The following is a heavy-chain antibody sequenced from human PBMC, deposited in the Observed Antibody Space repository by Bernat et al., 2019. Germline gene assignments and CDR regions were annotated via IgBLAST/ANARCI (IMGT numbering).Heavy chain of an antibody. V-gene: IGHV3-72*01. CDR2: TRKKANSHTT. D-gene: IGHD3-22*01. CDR3: TGSKYYYGSSGSWRWFDP. J-gene: IGHJ5*02. CDR1: GFTFSDHY. Sequence: EVQVVESGGGLVQPGGSLRLSCAASGFTFSDHYMDWVRQAPGKGLEWVGRTRKKANSHTTEYAASVKGRFTISRDDSKSALCLQMNRLKTEDTAVYYCTGSKYYYGSSGSWRWFDPWGQGTLVTVSS.